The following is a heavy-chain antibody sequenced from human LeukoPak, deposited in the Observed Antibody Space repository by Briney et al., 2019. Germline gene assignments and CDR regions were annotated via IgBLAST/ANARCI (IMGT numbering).Heavy chain of an antibody. J-gene: IGHJ4*02. V-gene: IGHV3-11*06. CDR2: ISGGGSDT. Sequence: AGSLRLSCAASGFSFSDSYMTWIRQAPGKGLEWVSYISGGGSDTSCVDSVKGRFTVSRDNANNSLYLQMNSLRADDTAVYYCARGSRAPDYWGQGTLVTVSS. CDR3: ARGSRAPDY. CDR1: GFSFSDSY. D-gene: IGHD6-13*01.